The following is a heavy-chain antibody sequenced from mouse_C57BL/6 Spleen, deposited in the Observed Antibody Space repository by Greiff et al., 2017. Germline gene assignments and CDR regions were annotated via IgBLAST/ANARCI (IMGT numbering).Heavy chain of an antibody. J-gene: IGHJ4*01. CDR2: ISNLAYSI. V-gene: IGHV5-15*01. CDR3: ARQRGLYYGNYDAMDY. D-gene: IGHD2-1*01. Sequence: EVHLVESGGGLVQPGGSLKLSCAASGFTFSDYGMAWVRQAPRQGPEWVAFISNLAYSIYYADTVTGRFTISRENAKSTLYLEMSSLRSEDTAMYYCARQRGLYYGNYDAMDYWGQGTSVTVSS. CDR1: GFTFSDYG.